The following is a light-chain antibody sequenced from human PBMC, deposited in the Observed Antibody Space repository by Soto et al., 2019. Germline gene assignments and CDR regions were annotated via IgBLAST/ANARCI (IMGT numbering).Light chain of an antibody. V-gene: IGLV2-14*01. J-gene: IGLJ1*01. Sequence: QSALTQPASVSGSPGQSITISCTGTSSDVGGYNYVSWYQQHPGKAPKLMIYEVSNRPSGVSNRFSGSRSVNTASLTISGLQDEDEAQYYCHSYTSSSTFVFGTGTKLTVL. CDR3: HSYTSSSTFV. CDR2: EVS. CDR1: SSDVGGYNY.